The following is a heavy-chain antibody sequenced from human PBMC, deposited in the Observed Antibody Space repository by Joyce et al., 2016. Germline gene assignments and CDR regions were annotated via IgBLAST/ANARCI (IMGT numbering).Heavy chain of an antibody. CDR1: GGAFINFT. Sequence: QVLLVQSGATVKRLGSSLKVSCKSSGGAFINFTVNWVRQAPGQRLEWMGGIIPFFGAAKYAEHFQGRVTLTADSSTRTAFMELSSLTSADTAVYYCARGGTSSDHFFFYTLDIWGPGTTVIVSS. CDR2: IIPFFGAA. V-gene: IGHV1-69*12. J-gene: IGHJ6*02. CDR3: ARGGTSSDHFFFYTLDI. D-gene: IGHD1-14*01.